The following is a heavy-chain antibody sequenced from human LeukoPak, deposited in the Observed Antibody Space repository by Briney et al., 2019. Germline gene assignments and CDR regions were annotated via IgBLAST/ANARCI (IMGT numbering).Heavy chain of an antibody. Sequence: GGSLRLSCAASGFTVSSNYMSWVRQAPGTGLEWVSIIYDIGSTYYADSVKGRFTISRDNSQNTLYLQLNSLRAEDTAVYYCARTAVTPGSSDAFDIWGQGTMVTVSS. CDR1: GFTVSSNY. D-gene: IGHD4-17*01. V-gene: IGHV3-53*01. J-gene: IGHJ3*02. CDR3: ARTAVTPGSSDAFDI. CDR2: IYDIGST.